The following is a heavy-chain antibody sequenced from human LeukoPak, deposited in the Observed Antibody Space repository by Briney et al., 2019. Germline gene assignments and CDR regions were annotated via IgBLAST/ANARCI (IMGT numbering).Heavy chain of an antibody. J-gene: IGHJ4*02. Sequence: PSETLSLTCTVSGGSISSSSYYWGWIRQPPGKGLEWIGSIYYSGSTYYNPSLKSRVTISVDTSKNQFSLKLSSVTAADTAVYYCARDRDLGSDCGGDCGDFDYWGQGTLVTVSS. D-gene: IGHD2-21*02. CDR3: ARDRDLGSDCGGDCGDFDY. V-gene: IGHV4-39*07. CDR2: IYYSGST. CDR1: GGSISSSSYY.